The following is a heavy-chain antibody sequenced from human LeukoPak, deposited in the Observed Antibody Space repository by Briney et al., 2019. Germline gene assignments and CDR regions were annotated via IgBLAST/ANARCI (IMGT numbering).Heavy chain of an antibody. CDR3: AREDSSSSPYYFDY. Sequence: ASVKVSCKASGYTFTGYYMHWVRQAPGQGLEWTGWINPNSGGTNYAQKFQGRVTMTRDTSISTAYMELSRLRSDDTAVYYCAREDSSSSPYYFDYWGQGTLVTVSS. CDR2: INPNSGGT. J-gene: IGHJ4*02. CDR1: GYTFTGYY. V-gene: IGHV1-2*02. D-gene: IGHD6-6*01.